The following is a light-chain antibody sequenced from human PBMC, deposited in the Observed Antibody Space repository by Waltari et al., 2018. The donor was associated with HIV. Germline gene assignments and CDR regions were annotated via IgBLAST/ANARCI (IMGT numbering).Light chain of an antibody. CDR1: STNIGSNI. J-gene: IGLJ3*02. CDR2: SND. V-gene: IGLV1-44*01. CDR3: AAWDDSLNGM. Sequence: QSVLTQPPSVSGTPGQNVTISCSGSSTNIGSNIVNWYQQVPEAAPKLLIYSNDQRRSGVPDRFSGSKSGTSASLAISGLQSADEADYYCAAWDDSLNGMFGGGTKLTV.